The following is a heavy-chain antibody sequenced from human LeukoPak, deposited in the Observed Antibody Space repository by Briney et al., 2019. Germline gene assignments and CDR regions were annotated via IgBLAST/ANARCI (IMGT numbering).Heavy chain of an antibody. J-gene: IGHJ4*02. Sequence: PSETLSLTCTVSGVSISSYYWSWIRQPPGKGLEWVGYIYYSGSTNYNPSLKSRVTISVDTSKKQCPLVTAADTAVYYCARTKGANPLDYWGQGTLVTVSS. D-gene: IGHD2-8*01. CDR3: ARTKGANPLDY. V-gene: IGHV4-59*01. CDR2: IYYSGST. CDR1: GVSISSYY.